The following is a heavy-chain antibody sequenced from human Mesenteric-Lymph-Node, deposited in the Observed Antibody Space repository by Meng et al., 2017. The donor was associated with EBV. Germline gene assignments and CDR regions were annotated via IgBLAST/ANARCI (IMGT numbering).Heavy chain of an antibody. Sequence: QLQLQESGPGLVKPSETLSLTCTVSGGSISSSNYFWGWIRQPPGKGLEWVGSIYSSGTTYYNPSLKSRATISGDTSKTHFSLRLISVTAADTAVYYCARGLSGTYSQTFDIWGQGTMVTV. D-gene: IGHD1-26*01. V-gene: IGHV4-39*07. CDR2: IYSSGTT. CDR3: ARGLSGTYSQTFDI. CDR1: GGSISSSNYF. J-gene: IGHJ3*02.